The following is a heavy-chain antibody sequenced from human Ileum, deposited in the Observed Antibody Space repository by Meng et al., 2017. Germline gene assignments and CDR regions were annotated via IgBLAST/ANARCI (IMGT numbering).Heavy chain of an antibody. V-gene: IGHV3-30*01. D-gene: IGHD6-6*01. CDR2: ISYDGSNK. CDR3: ARDRYSSSSVFDY. J-gene: IGHJ4*02. CDR1: GFAFSTYA. Sequence: QVQRVGSGGGLFLPGGSMTLSCAASGFAFSTYAMHWVRQAPGKGLQWVAVISYDGSNKYYADSVKGRFTISRDNSKNTLYLQMNSLRAEDTAVYYCARDRYSSSSVFDYWGQGTLVTVSS.